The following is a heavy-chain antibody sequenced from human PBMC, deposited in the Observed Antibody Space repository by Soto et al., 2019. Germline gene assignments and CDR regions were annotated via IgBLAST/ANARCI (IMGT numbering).Heavy chain of an antibody. CDR1: GFTFSSNA. J-gene: IGHJ4*02. D-gene: IGHD3-10*01. V-gene: IGHV3-23*01. CDR3: AKGPYLPYYFDY. Sequence: PGGSLRLSCAASGFTFSSNAMSWVRQAPGKGLEWVSVISGSGDSTYYADSVKGRSTISRDNSKRTLYLQMNSLRVEDTAVYYCAKGPYLPYYFDYWGQGTLVTFSS. CDR2: ISGSGDST.